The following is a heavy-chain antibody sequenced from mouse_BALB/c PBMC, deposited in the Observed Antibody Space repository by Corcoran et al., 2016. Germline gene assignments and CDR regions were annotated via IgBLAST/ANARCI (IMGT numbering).Heavy chain of an antibody. CDR2: IDPANGNT. J-gene: IGHJ1*02. CDR3: ARWDWYFDV. V-gene: IGHV14-3*02. CDR1: SFNIKETY. Sequence: EVQLQQSGSALVTTGASVKLSCTASSFNIKETYMHWVKHRPAQGQEWIGRIDPANGNTKYNPKFQGKATITADTSSNTAYLQLSSLTSEDTAVYYCARWDWYFDVLGAETTVTVSS.